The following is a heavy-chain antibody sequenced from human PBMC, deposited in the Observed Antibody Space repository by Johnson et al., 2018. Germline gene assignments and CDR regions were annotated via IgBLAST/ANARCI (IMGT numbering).Heavy chain of an antibody. Sequence: VQLVQSGGGLVQPGRSLRVSCAASGFNFDDYAMHWVRQAPGKGLEWVSGISWNSGISGYGDSVKGRFTISRDNGQDSLSLKMNSLRPEDTALYYCVKGTYFDWLSAGCAFDRWGQWTMATVSS. CDR1: GFNFDDYA. CDR2: ISWNSGIS. J-gene: IGHJ3*02. CDR3: VKGTYFDWLSAGCAFDR. D-gene: IGHD3-9*01. V-gene: IGHV3-9*01.